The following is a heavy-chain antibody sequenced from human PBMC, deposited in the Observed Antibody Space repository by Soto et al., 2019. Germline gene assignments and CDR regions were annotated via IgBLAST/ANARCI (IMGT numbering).Heavy chain of an antibody. Sequence: TLSLTCAVSGGSISSDGYSWSWIRQPPGKGLEWIDYIYHSGSTYYNPSLKSRVTIAVDRSKNQFSLKLSSVTAADTAVYYCARENNVLPGGYFDYWGQGTLVTVSS. D-gene: IGHD3-10*01. CDR2: IYHSGST. J-gene: IGHJ4*02. V-gene: IGHV4-30-2*01. CDR3: ARENNVLPGGYFDY. CDR1: GGSISSDGYS.